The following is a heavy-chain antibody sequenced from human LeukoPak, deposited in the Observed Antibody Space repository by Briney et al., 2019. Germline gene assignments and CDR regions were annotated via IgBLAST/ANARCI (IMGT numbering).Heavy chain of an antibody. J-gene: IGHJ4*02. V-gene: IGHV4-39*01. CDR3: ARLIVVRGVNWGYYFDY. CDR2: IYFSGNT. D-gene: IGHD3-10*01. Sequence: SETLSLTCTVSGGSISSSGYYWGWIRQPPGKGLEWIGSIYFSGNTYYNPSLKSRVTISVDTSKNQLSLKLTSVTAADTAVYYCARLIVVRGVNWGYYFDYWGQGTLVTVSS. CDR1: GGSISSSGYY.